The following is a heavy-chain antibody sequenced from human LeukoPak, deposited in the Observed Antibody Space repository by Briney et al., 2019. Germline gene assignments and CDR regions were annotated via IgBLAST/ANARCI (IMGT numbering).Heavy chain of an antibody. CDR2: IWYDGSNK. D-gene: IGHD6-13*01. J-gene: IGHJ4*02. V-gene: IGHV3-33*01. Sequence: GRPLRLSCAASGFTFSSYGMHWVRQAPGKGLEWVAVIWYDGSNKYYADSVKGRFTISRDNSKNTLYLQMNSLGAEDTAVYYCARAKGDSSSFDYWGQGTLVTVSS. CDR3: ARAKGDSSSFDY. CDR1: GFTFSSYG.